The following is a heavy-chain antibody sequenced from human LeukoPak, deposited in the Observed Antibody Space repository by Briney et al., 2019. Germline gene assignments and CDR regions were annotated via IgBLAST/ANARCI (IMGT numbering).Heavy chain of an antibody. CDR2: INPNSGGT. J-gene: IGHJ3*02. V-gene: IGHV1-2*02. D-gene: IGHD2-2*01. CDR1: GYTFTAYY. Sequence: ASVKVSCKASGYTFTAYYMHWVRQAPGQGLEWMGWINPNSGGTNYAQKFQGRVTMTRDTSISTAYMELSRLRSDDTAVYYCARDWLGYCSSTSCYGYGDAFDIWGQGTMVTVSS. CDR3: ARDWLGYCSSTSCYGYGDAFDI.